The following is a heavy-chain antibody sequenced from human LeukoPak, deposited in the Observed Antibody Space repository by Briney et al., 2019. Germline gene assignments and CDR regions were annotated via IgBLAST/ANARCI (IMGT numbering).Heavy chain of an antibody. J-gene: IGHJ4*02. CDR3: AIDPNWGTHS. V-gene: IGHV3-23*01. Sequence: QTGGSLRLSCAASGFTFSTYTMYWVRHPPGKRLEWVSIIGSSGGGIHYADSVKGRFTISRDNSKNALYLQMNSLRVEDMAVYYCAIDPNWGTHSWGQGVLVTVSS. D-gene: IGHD7-27*01. CDR1: GFTFSTYT. CDR2: IGSSGGGI.